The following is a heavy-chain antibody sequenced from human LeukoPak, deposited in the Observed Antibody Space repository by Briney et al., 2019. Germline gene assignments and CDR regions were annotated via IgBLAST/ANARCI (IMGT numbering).Heavy chain of an antibody. J-gene: IGHJ5*02. CDR2: ISSSSSTI. Sequence: GGSLRLSCAASGFTFSSYSMNWVRQAPGKGLEWVSYISSSSSTIYYADSVKGRFTISRDNGKNSLYLQMNSLRAEDTAVYYCAGIAAPSSWGQGTLVTVSS. V-gene: IGHV3-48*01. CDR3: AGIAAPSS. D-gene: IGHD6-6*01. CDR1: GFTFSSYS.